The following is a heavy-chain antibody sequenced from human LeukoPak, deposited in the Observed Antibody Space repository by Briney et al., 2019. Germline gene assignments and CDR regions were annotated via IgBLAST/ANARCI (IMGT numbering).Heavy chain of an antibody. Sequence: GGSLRLSCAASGFTFSSYAMSWVRQAPGKGLEWVSRISGSGGSTYYADSVKGRFTISRDNSQNTLYLQMNSLRTEDTAVYYCAKPDLAYCSSTSCALGYWGQGTLVTVSS. D-gene: IGHD2-2*01. CDR2: ISGSGGST. J-gene: IGHJ4*02. V-gene: IGHV3-23*01. CDR1: GFTFSSYA. CDR3: AKPDLAYCSSTSCALGY.